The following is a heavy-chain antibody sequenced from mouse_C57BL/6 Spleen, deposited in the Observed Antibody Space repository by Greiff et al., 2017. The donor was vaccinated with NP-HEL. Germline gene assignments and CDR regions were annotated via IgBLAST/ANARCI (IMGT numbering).Heavy chain of an antibody. Sequence: VQLQQPGAELVKPGASVKLSCKASGYTFTSYWMHWVKQRPGQGLEWIGMIHPNSGSTNYNEKFKSKATLTVDKSSSTAYMQLSSLRSEDTAVYYCVRAGYGNYVVYRGQESLVTVSA. CDR3: VRAGYGNYVVY. CDR1: GYTFTSYW. V-gene: IGHV1-64*01. J-gene: IGHJ3*01. CDR2: IHPNSGST. D-gene: IGHD2-10*02.